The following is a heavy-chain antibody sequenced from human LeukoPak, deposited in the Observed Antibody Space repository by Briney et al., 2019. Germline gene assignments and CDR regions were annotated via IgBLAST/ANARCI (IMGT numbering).Heavy chain of an antibody. D-gene: IGHD6-19*01. CDR2: FDPEDGET. CDR3: ATGQPDSSGSLMLGDAFDI. V-gene: IGHV1-24*01. CDR1: GYTLTELS. Sequence: GASVKVSCTVSGYTLTELSMHWVRQAPGKGLEWMGGFDPEDGETIYAQKFEGRVTMTEDTSTDTAYMELSSLRSEDTAVYYCATGQPDSSGSLMLGDAFDIWGQGTMVTVSS. J-gene: IGHJ3*02.